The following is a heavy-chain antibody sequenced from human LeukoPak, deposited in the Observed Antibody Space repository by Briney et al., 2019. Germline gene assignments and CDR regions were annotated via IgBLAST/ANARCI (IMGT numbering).Heavy chain of an antibody. CDR2: IYYSGST. J-gene: IGHJ5*02. Sequence: SETLSLTCTVSGGPISSYYWNWIRQPPGKGLEWIGHIYYSGSTTYNPSFKSRVTISVDTSKNQFSLKLSSVTAADTAVYYCARLRSGWYVDWSDPWGQGTLVTVSS. CDR1: GGPISSYY. V-gene: IGHV4-59*08. D-gene: IGHD6-19*01. CDR3: ARLRSGWYVDWSDP.